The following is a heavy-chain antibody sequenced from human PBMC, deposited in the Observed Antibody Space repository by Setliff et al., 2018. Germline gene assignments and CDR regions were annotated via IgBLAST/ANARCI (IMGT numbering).Heavy chain of an antibody. CDR1: GGSFSGYY. CDR3: ARNNTGLNTFDY. J-gene: IGHJ4*02. CDR2: IIHSGST. Sequence: SETLSLTCAVYGGSFSGYYWSWIRQPPGKRLEWIGEIIHSGSTNYNPSLRSRLTISVDTSENQFSLKLSSVPAADTAVYYCARNNTGLNTFDYWGQGTLVTVSS. D-gene: IGHD2-8*02. V-gene: IGHV4-34*12.